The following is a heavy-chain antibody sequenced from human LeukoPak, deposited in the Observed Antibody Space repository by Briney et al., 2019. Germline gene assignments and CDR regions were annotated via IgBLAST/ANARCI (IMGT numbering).Heavy chain of an antibody. D-gene: IGHD2-21*01. CDR3: ARDYSL. V-gene: IGHV3-21*01. Sequence: GGSLRLSCAASGFTFINYNMNWVRQAPGRGLEWVSSISSGSTSIYYEDSVKGRFTTSRDNAKNSLHLQMNSLRAEDTAVYYCARDYSLWGQGTLVTVSS. J-gene: IGHJ4*02. CDR1: GFTFINYN. CDR2: ISSGSTSI.